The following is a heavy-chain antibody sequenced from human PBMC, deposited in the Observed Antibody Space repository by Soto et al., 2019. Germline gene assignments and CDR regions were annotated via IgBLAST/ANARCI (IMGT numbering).Heavy chain of an antibody. Sequence: QVQLQESGPGLVKPSETLSLTCTVSGGSISSYYWSWIRQPPGKGLEWIGYIYYSGSTNYNPSLKSRVTLSVATSKNQFSLKLSSVTAADPAVYYCARAKAPLYSSSWYWFDPWGQGTLVTVSS. CDR2: IYYSGST. CDR3: ARAKAPLYSSSWYWFDP. CDR1: GGSISSYY. J-gene: IGHJ5*02. V-gene: IGHV4-59*08. D-gene: IGHD6-13*01.